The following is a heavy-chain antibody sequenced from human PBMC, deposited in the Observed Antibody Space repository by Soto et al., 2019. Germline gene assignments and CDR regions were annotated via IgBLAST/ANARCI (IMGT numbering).Heavy chain of an antibody. V-gene: IGHV5-51*01. D-gene: IGHD3-22*01. J-gene: IGHJ4*02. Sequence: PGESLIIPCKGSGYIFTSYWIGWVRQMPGKGLQLMGTIYPGDSDTRYSPSCQGQTTITAAKTISTAYLQCSSLKTSDTAMYYCARAFNYYDSSGYYPLFDYWGQGTLVTVSS. CDR1: GYIFTSYW. CDR2: IYPGDSDT. CDR3: ARAFNYYDSSGYYPLFDY.